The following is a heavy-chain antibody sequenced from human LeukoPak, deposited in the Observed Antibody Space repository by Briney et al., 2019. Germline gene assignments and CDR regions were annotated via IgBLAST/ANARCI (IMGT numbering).Heavy chain of an antibody. CDR2: IYYSGST. D-gene: IGHD6-13*01. Sequence: SETLSLTCTVSGGSISSYYWSWIRQPPGKGLEWIGYIYYSGSTNYNPSLKSRVTISVDTSKNQFSLKLSSVTAADTAVYYCARARRDQAQLARGYFDYWGQGTLVTVSS. V-gene: IGHV4-59*08. J-gene: IGHJ4*02. CDR3: ARARRDQAQLARGYFDY. CDR1: GGSISSYY.